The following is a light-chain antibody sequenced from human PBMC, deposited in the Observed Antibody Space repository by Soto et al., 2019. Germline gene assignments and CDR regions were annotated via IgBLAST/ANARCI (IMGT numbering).Light chain of an antibody. V-gene: IGKV3-15*01. CDR3: QQYGDCPPDT. J-gene: IGKJ2*01. Sequence: EIVMTQSPATLSVSPGERATLSCRASQSVSRTLAWYQQKPGQPPRLLIYDASTRATGVPARFGGSGSGTEFTLTISGLQSEDFAVYYCQQYGDCPPDTFCQGTKVEI. CDR2: DAS. CDR1: QSVSRT.